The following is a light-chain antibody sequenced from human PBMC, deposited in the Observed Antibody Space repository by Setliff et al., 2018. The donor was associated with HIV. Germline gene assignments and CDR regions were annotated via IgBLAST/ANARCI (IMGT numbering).Light chain of an antibody. CDR2: AVS. J-gene: IGLJ1*01. CDR3: SSYTSSTPLYV. Sequence: QSALTQPASVSGSPGQSITISCTGSSSDVGGYNYVSWYQQHPGKAPKLMIYAVSNRPSGVSNRSSGSKSGNTASLTISGPQAEDEADYYCSSYTSSTPLYVFETGTKVTVL. CDR1: SSDVGGYNY. V-gene: IGLV2-14*03.